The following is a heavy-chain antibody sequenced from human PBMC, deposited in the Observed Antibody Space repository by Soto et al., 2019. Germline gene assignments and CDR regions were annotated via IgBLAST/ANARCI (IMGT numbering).Heavy chain of an antibody. J-gene: IGHJ5*02. CDR2: IYHSGST. CDR1: GGSISSGGYS. Sequence: SETLXLTCAVSGGSISSGGYSWSWIRQPPGKGLEWIGYIYHSGSTYYNPSLKSRVTISVDRSKNQFSLKLSSVTAADTAVYYCARVPDRWGQGTLVTVSS. D-gene: IGHD2-2*01. CDR3: ARVPDR. V-gene: IGHV4-30-2*01.